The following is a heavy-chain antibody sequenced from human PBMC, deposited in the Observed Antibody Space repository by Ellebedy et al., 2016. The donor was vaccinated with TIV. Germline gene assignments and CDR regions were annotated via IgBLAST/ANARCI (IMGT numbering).Heavy chain of an antibody. J-gene: IGHJ4*02. Sequence: SETLSLTCSVSSGSISSYYWSWIRQPPGKGLEWIGYSHYSGSSNYNPSLGSRVTMSVDTSNNQFTLNLSSVTAADTAVYYCARGSFGELFGDDYWGQGTLVTVSS. CDR3: ARGSFGELFGDDY. CDR2: SHYSGSS. V-gene: IGHV4-59*01. CDR1: SGSISSYY. D-gene: IGHD3-10*01.